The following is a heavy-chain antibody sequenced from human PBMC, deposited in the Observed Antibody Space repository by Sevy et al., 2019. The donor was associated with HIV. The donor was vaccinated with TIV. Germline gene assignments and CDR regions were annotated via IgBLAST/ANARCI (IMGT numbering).Heavy chain of an antibody. CDR2: IYYSGST. CDR1: GGSVSRSTYY. CDR3: AGTSGMTNGTMNY. D-gene: IGHD3-22*01. Sequence: SETLSLTCTVSGGSVSRSTYYWGWIRQPPGKGLEWIGSIYYSGSTYYHPSLKSRVTISVDTSKNQFSLKLGSVTAAETAVYYCAGTSGMTNGTMNYWGQGTLVTVSS. J-gene: IGHJ4*02. V-gene: IGHV4-39*01.